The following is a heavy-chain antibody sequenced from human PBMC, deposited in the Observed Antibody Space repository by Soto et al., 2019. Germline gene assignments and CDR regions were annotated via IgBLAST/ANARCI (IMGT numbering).Heavy chain of an antibody. J-gene: IGHJ6*02. D-gene: IGHD1-7*01. V-gene: IGHV3-33*01. CDR2: IWYDGSNK. CDR3: ARDSPGLELKPPLYGMDV. CDR1: GFTFISYG. Sequence: GWSLRLSCASSGFTFISYGMHWVRQAPGKGLEWVAVIWYDGSNKYYADSVKGRFTISRDNSKNTLYLQMNSLRAEDTAVYYCARDSPGLELKPPLYGMDVWGQGTTVTVSS.